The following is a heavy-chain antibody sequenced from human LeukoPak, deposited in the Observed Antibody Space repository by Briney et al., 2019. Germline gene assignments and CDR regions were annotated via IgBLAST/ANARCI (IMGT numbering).Heavy chain of an antibody. CDR1: GFTFSSYA. Sequence: GGSLRLSCAASGFTFSSYAMSWVRQAPGKGLEWVSAISGNGGHTYYADSVKGRFTISRDNSRNTLFLQANSLRVEDTAVYYCARDYGSGIFWGQGTLVTVSS. CDR3: ARDYGSGIF. CDR2: ISGNGGHT. V-gene: IGHV3-23*01. J-gene: IGHJ4*02. D-gene: IGHD3-10*01.